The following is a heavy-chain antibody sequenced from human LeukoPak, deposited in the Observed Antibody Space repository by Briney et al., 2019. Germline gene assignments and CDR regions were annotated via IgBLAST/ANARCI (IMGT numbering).Heavy chain of an antibody. CDR2: IRSKAFGGTT. V-gene: IGHV3-49*04. CDR3: AKGRNLYYYSSMDV. Sequence: GGSLRLSCTASGFTFGDYAMSWVRQAPGKGLEWVGLIRSKAFGGTTEYAASVKGRFTISRDNSKNELYLQMNSLRAEDTAVYYCAKGRNLYYYSSMDVWGQGTTVTVSS. J-gene: IGHJ6*02. CDR1: GFTFGDYA.